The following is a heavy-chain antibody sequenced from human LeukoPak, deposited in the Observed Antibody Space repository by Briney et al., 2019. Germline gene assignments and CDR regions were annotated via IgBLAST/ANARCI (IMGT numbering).Heavy chain of an antibody. J-gene: IGHJ4*02. CDR1: GYTFGTYG. Sequence: EASVKVSCKASGYTFGTYGFCWVRQAPGQGLEWMGWISAHNGQTKSAQKLQDRLSMTTDTSTTTACMELRSLRSDDTAVYYCAKVVGDRMDHWGQGTLVTVSS. D-gene: IGHD3-16*02. V-gene: IGHV1-18*01. CDR3: AKVVGDRMDH. CDR2: ISAHNGQT.